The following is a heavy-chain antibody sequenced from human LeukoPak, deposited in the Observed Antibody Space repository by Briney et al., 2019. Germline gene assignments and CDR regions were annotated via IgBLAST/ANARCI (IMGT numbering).Heavy chain of an antibody. Sequence: PGGSLRLSCAASGFTFSSYAMSWVRQAPGKGLEWVSAISGSGGSTYYADSVKGRFTISRGNSKNTLYLQMNSLRAEDTAVYYCAKHGYYDFWTGGFDYWGQGTLVTVSS. V-gene: IGHV3-23*01. CDR2: ISGSGGST. D-gene: IGHD3-3*01. J-gene: IGHJ4*02. CDR3: AKHGYYDFWTGGFDY. CDR1: GFTFSSYA.